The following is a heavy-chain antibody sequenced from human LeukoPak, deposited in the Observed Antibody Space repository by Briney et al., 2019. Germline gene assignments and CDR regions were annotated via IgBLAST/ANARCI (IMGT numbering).Heavy chain of an antibody. J-gene: IGHJ5*02. V-gene: IGHV1-2*06. CDR2: INPNSGGT. CDR3: ARQYSSSWYRFDP. D-gene: IGHD6-13*01. Sequence: VKVSCKASGYTFTGYYMDWVRPAPGQGLGWMGRINPNSGGTNYAQKFQGRVTKPRDTSISTAYMELSRLRSDDTAVYYCARQYSSSWYRFDPWGQGTLVTVSS. CDR1: GYTFTGYY.